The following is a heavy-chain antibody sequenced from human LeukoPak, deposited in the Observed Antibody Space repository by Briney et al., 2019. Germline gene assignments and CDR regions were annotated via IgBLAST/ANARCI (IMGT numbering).Heavy chain of an antibody. J-gene: IGHJ4*02. V-gene: IGHV5-51*01. CDR1: GYNSTNYW. Sequence: GESLKISCKASGYNSTNYWIGWVRQMPGKGLEWMGIFYPGASDTRYSPSFQGQVTISADKSIRTAYLQWSSLKASDTAMYYCAIPPGIAAAGLPQWGQGTLVTVSS. CDR2: FYPGASDT. D-gene: IGHD6-13*01. CDR3: AIPPGIAAAGLPQ.